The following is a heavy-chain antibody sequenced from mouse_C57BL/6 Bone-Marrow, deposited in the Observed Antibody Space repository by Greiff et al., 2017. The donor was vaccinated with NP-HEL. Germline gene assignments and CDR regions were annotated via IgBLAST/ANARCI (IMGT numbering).Heavy chain of an antibody. CDR3: ATRPAWFAY. J-gene: IGHJ3*01. CDR1: GYTFTSYG. V-gene: IGHV1-81*01. CDR2: IYPRSGNT. Sequence: VQGVESGAELARPGASVKLSCKASGYTFTSYGISWVKQRTGQGLEWIGEIYPRSGNTYYNEKFKGKATLTADKSSSTAYMELRSLTSEDSAVYFCATRPAWFAYWGQGTLVTVSA.